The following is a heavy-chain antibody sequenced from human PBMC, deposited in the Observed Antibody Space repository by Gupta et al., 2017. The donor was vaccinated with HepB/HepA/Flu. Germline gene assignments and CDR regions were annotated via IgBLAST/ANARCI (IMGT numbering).Heavy chain of an antibody. J-gene: IGHJ2*01. CDR3: ARRVGNWYFDL. CDR2: IYYSGST. D-gene: IGHD1-26*01. V-gene: IGHV4-39*01. Sequence: QLQLQESGPGLVKPSETLSLTCTVSGGSISSSSYYWGWIRQPPGKGLEWIGSIYYSGSTYYNPSLKSRVTISVDTSKNQFSLKLSSVTAADTAVYYCARRVGNWYFDLWGRGTLVTGSS. CDR1: GGSISSSSYY.